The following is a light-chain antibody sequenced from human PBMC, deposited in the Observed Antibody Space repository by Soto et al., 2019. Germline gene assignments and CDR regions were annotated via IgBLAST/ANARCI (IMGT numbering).Light chain of an antibody. CDR3: QQLNSYPPWT. V-gene: IGKV1-9*01. CDR1: QDISSN. Sequence: IQLTQSPSSLSGSVGDRVTISCRASQDISSNLAWYQQKPGRAPKLLIFGASTLQSGVPSRFSGSGSGTDFTLTISSLQPEDFATYFCQQLNSYPPWTFGQGTKVEIK. J-gene: IGKJ1*01. CDR2: GAS.